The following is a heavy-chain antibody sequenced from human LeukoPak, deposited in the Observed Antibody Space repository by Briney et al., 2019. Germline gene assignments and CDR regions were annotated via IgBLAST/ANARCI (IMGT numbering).Heavy chain of an antibody. CDR1: GFTFSSYS. CDR3: AKDHGSGSYSPFDY. D-gene: IGHD1-26*01. Sequence: GGSLRLSCAASGFTFSSYSMNWVRQAPGKGLEWVSAISGSGGSTYYADSVKGRFTISRDNSKNTLYLQMNSLRAEDTAVYYCAKDHGSGSYSPFDYWGQGTLVTVSS. J-gene: IGHJ4*02. V-gene: IGHV3-23*01. CDR2: ISGSGGST.